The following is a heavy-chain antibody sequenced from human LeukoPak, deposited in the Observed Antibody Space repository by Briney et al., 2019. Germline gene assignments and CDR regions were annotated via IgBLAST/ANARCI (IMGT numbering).Heavy chain of an antibody. CDR3: ARGTSYDSSCYYDLFDY. D-gene: IGHD3-22*01. CDR2: IYTSGST. Sequence: SETLSLTCTVSGGSISSYYWSWIRQPAGKRLEWIRRIYTSGSTNYNPSLKSRVTMSVDTSKNQFSLRLSSVTAADTAVYYCARGTSYDSSCYYDLFDYWGQGTLVTVSS. V-gene: IGHV4-4*07. J-gene: IGHJ4*02. CDR1: GGSISSYY.